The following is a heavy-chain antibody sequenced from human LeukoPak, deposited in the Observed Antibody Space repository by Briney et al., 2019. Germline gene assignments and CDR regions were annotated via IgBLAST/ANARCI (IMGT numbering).Heavy chain of an antibody. V-gene: IGHV1-24*01. J-gene: IGHJ5*02. CDR2: FDPEDGET. CDR3: ASLPLTGTFDP. CDR1: GGTFSSYA. Sequence: GASVKVSCKASGGTFSSYAISWVRQAPGQGLEWMGGFDPEDGETIYAQKFQGRVTMTEDTSTDTAYMELSSLRSEDTAVYYCASLPLTGTFDPWGQGTLVTVSS. D-gene: IGHD1-20*01.